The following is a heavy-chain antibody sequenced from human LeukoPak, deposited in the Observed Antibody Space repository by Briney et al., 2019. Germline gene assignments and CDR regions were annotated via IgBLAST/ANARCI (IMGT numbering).Heavy chain of an antibody. CDR3: ARDNSSGWYEVYAFDI. V-gene: IGHV3-33*01. Sequence: GGSLRLSCAASGFTFSSYGMHWVRQAPGKGLEWVAVIWYDGSNKYYADSVKGRFTISRDNSKNTLYLQMNSLRAEGTAVYYCARDNSSGWYEVYAFDIWGQGTMVTVSS. D-gene: IGHD6-19*01. CDR1: GFTFSSYG. CDR2: IWYDGSNK. J-gene: IGHJ3*02.